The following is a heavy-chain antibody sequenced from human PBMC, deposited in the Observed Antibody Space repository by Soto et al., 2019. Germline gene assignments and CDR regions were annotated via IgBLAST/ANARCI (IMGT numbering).Heavy chain of an antibody. CDR3: ASRFCSAAACFRAVYRGVDY. V-gene: IGHV3-7*01. D-gene: IGHD2-15*01. J-gene: IGHJ4*02. CDR2: INEDGSAT. CDR1: GLPFSRYW. Sequence: EVQLVESGGGLVQPGGSLRLSCVASGLPFSRYWLTWVRQAPGKGLEWVANINEDGSATYYLDSVRGRFTISRDNAENSLLLQMNSLRAEDTAVYFCASRFCSAAACFRAVYRGVDYWGQGAVVTVSS.